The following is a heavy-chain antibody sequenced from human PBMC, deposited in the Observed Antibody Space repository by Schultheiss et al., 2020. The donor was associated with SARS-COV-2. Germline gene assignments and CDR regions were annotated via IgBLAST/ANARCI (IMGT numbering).Heavy chain of an antibody. CDR1: GFTFSSYW. J-gene: IGHJ6*02. CDR2: INSDGSST. CDR3: ASLFGVVDYYYYGMDV. V-gene: IGHV3-74*01. D-gene: IGHD3-3*01. Sequence: GESLKISCAASGFTFSSYWMHWVRQAPGKGLVWVSRINSDGSSTSYADSVKGRFTISRDNAKNSLYLQMNSLRAEDTAVYYCASLFGVVDYYYYGMDVWGQGTTVTVSS.